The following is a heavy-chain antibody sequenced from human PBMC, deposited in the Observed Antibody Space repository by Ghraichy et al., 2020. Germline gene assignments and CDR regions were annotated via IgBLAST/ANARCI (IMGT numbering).Heavy chain of an antibody. V-gene: IGHV4-59*01. J-gene: IGHJ4*02. CDR2: IYYSGST. Sequence: SETLSLTCTVSGGSISSYYWSWIRQPPGKGLEWIGYIYYSGSTNYNPSLKSRVTISVDTSKNQFSLKLSSVTAADTAVYYCARGRRAAAVPFDYWGQGTLVTVSS. D-gene: IGHD6-13*01. CDR3: ARGRRAAAVPFDY. CDR1: GGSISSYY.